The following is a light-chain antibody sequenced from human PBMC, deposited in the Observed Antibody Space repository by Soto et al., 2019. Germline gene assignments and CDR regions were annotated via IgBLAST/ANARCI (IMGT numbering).Light chain of an antibody. CDR2: DAS. CDR3: LQRSDWPPIT. V-gene: IGKV3-11*01. CDR1: QSVRTY. Sequence: EIVLTQSPATLSVSPGERATLSCRASQSVRTYLSWYQQKPGQAPRLLLYDASNRATGIPARFSGSGSGTDLTLTISSLETEDFAAYYCLQRSDWPPITFGQGTRLEIK. J-gene: IGKJ5*01.